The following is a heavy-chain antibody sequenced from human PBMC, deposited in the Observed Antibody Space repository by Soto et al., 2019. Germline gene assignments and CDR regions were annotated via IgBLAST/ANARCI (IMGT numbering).Heavy chain of an antibody. D-gene: IGHD1-26*01. J-gene: IGHJ6*02. CDR2: NSPDNANT. Sequence: QVQLVQSGGEVKKPGASVKVSCKASGYTFTIYGITWVRQAPGQGLEWMGWNSPDNANTNYAHKLQGRVTMTTDTYTCTTSMQVRSLTSGATSLYYCARSIGYSINTGMDIQGQGTTITAYS. CDR1: GYTFTIYG. CDR3: ARSIGYSINTGMDI. V-gene: IGHV1-18*01.